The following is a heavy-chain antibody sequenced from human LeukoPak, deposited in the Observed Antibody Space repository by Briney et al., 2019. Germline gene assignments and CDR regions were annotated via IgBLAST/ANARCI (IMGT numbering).Heavy chain of an antibody. CDR1: GFTFSDYY. J-gene: IGHJ4*02. Sequence: PGGSLRLSCAASGFTFSDYYMSWIRQAPGKGLEWVSYISSSGSTIYYADSVKGRFTISRDNAKNSLYLQMNSLRAEDTAVYYCARIVLRCFDWLLETPMSYFDYWGQGTLVTVSS. D-gene: IGHD3-9*01. V-gene: IGHV3-11*04. CDR2: ISSSGSTI. CDR3: ARIVLRCFDWLLETPMSYFDY.